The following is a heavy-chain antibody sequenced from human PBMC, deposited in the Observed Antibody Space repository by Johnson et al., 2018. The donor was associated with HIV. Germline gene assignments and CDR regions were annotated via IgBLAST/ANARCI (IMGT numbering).Heavy chain of an antibody. J-gene: IGHJ3*02. CDR3: SKDRNALYWWSDAFDM. Sequence: VQLGECGGGVVQPGRSLRLSCAASGFPFSSYGMHWVRQAPGQVLAWVSAISGGGGSTYYADSVKGRFTISRYNSKNTLYLQMNSLRAEDTAVYYCSKDRNALYWWSDAFDMWGQGTMVTVSS. CDR1: GFPFSSYG. V-gene: IGHV3-23*04. CDR2: ISGGGGST. D-gene: IGHD2-8*02.